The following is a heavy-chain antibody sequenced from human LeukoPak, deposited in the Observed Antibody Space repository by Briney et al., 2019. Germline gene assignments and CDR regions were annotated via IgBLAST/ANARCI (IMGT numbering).Heavy chain of an antibody. CDR2: ISSSSSYI. D-gene: IGHD2-2*01. CDR1: GFTFSSYS. CDR3: ARDRGYCSSTSCQHLYYYYGMDV. J-gene: IGHJ6*02. V-gene: IGHV3-21*01. Sequence: GGSLRLSCAASGFTFSSYSMNWVRQAPGKGLEWVSSISSSSSYIYYADSVKGRFTISRDNAKNSLYLQMNSLRAEDTAVYYCARDRGYCSSTSCQHLYYYYGMDVWGQGTTVTVSS.